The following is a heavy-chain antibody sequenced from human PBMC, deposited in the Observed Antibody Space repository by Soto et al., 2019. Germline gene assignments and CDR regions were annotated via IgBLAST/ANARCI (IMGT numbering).Heavy chain of an antibody. Sequence: LXLSCAASGFTFSSYSLNWCRQAPGKGLEWVSYISSGSKTIYYAESVKGRFTVSRDNAKNSQYLQMNSLRDEDTAVYYCAREDILGVRSFDDWGQGTLVTVSS. J-gene: IGHJ4*02. D-gene: IGHD3-9*01. CDR1: GFTFSSYS. CDR2: ISSGSKTI. CDR3: AREDILGVRSFDD. V-gene: IGHV3-48*02.